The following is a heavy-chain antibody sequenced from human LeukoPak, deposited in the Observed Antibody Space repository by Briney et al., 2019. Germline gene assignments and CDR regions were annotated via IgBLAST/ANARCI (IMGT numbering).Heavy chain of an antibody. CDR2: ISGSGGST. CDR1: GFTFSSYA. J-gene: IGHJ4*02. CDR3: AKHSNTWYDDF. D-gene: IGHD6-13*01. V-gene: IGHV3-23*01. Sequence: GGSLRLSCAASGFTFSSYAMNWVRQAPGKGLEWVSAISGSGGSTYYADSVKGRFTISRDNSKNTLSLQMNSLTAEDTAVYYCAKHSNTWYDDFWGQGTLVTVSS.